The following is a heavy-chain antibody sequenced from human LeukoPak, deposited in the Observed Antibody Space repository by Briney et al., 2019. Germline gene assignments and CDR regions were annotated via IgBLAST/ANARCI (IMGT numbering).Heavy chain of an antibody. J-gene: IGHJ4*02. CDR3: ARHYGSSSPLVDY. Sequence: KPSETLSLTCTVAGGSISSYYWSWIRQPPGKGLEWIGYIYYSGSTNYNPSLKSRVTISVDTSKKQFSLKLSSVTAADTAVYYCARHYGSSSPLVDYWGQGTLVTVSS. V-gene: IGHV4-59*08. D-gene: IGHD6-6*01. CDR2: IYYSGST. CDR1: GGSISSYY.